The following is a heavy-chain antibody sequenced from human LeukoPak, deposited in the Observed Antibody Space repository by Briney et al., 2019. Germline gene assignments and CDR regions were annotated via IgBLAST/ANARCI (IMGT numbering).Heavy chain of an antibody. CDR1: GYTFTGYY. D-gene: IGHD3-3*01. J-gene: IGHJ4*02. CDR3: ARALITFFGVVTYYFDY. V-gene: IGHV1-2*02. CDR2: INPNSGGT. Sequence: ASVTVSCKPSGYTFTGYYMHWVRQAPGQGLEGMGWINPNSGGTNYAQKFQGRVTMTRDTSISTAYMELSRLRSDDTAVYYCARALITFFGVVTYYFDYWGQGTLVTVSS.